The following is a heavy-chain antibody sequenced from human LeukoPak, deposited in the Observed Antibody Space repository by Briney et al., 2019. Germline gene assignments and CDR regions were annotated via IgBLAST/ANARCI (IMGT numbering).Heavy chain of an antibody. Sequence: ASVKVSCKASGYTFTGYYMHWVRQAPGQGLEWMGWINPNSGGTNYAQKFQGRVTMTRDTSISTAYMELSRLRSDDTAVYDCARAYDYYDSSGYYGYWGQGTLVTVSS. CDR1: GYTFTGYY. CDR3: ARAYDYYDSSGYYGY. J-gene: IGHJ4*02. V-gene: IGHV1-2*02. D-gene: IGHD3-22*01. CDR2: INPNSGGT.